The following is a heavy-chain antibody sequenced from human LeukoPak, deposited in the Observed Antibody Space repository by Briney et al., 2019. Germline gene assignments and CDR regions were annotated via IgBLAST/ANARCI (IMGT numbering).Heavy chain of an antibody. J-gene: IGHJ4*02. CDR3: ARDLEHCRNIICSNSAY. CDR2: ISTYNGNT. Sequence: ASVKVSCKGSGYNFDRYGVNWVRQAPGQGLERVGWISTYNGNTFYAQKFEGRVSMTTDTSTNTVYMDLRSLRSDDTAVYYCARDLEHCRNIICSNSAYWGQGTLVTVSS. V-gene: IGHV1-18*04. D-gene: IGHD2-2*01. CDR1: GYNFDRYG.